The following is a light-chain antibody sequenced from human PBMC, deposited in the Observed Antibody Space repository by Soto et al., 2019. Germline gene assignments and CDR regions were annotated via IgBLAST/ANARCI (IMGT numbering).Light chain of an antibody. V-gene: IGKV2-28*01. CDR1: RSLLLGNDTNY. J-gene: IGKJ3*01. CDR3: MQALQTPFT. CDR2: LGS. Sequence: ILLTHSPFSLPVPPEGPPSISCRFIRSLLLGNDTNYLDWYLQKPGQSPQLLIYLGSNRASGVPDRFSGSGSGTDFTLKISRVEAEDVGVYYCMQALQTPFTFGPGTKVDIK.